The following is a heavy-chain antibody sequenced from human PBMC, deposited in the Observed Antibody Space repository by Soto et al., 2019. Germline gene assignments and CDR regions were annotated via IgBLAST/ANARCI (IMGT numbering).Heavy chain of an antibody. Sequence: SETLSLTCTVPGGSISSGDYYWSWIRQPPGKGLEWIGYIYYSGSTYYNPSLKSRVTISVDTSKNQFSLKLSSVTAADTAVYYCARVQGETGTTSFFPWGQGTLVTVSS. CDR1: GGSISSGDYY. CDR3: ARVQGETGTTSFFP. J-gene: IGHJ5*02. CDR2: IYYSGST. D-gene: IGHD1-7*01. V-gene: IGHV4-30-4*01.